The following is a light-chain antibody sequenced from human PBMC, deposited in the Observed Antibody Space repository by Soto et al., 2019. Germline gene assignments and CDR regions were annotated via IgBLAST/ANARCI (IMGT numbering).Light chain of an antibody. Sequence: QSALTQPASVSGSPGQSITISCTGTSSDVGTYNYVSWYRQHPGKAPKLMIYEVGQRPSGVSNRFSGSKSGNTASLTISGLQAEDEADYYCCSYAGRSDWVFGGGTKLTVL. CDR3: CSYAGRSDWV. CDR2: EVG. J-gene: IGLJ3*02. V-gene: IGLV2-23*02. CDR1: SSDVGTYNY.